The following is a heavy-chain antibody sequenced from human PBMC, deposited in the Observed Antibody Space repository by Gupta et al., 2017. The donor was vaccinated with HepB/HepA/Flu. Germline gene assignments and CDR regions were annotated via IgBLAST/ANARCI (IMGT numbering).Heavy chain of an antibody. D-gene: IGHD2/OR15-2a*01. CDR2: IHSSGTT. CDR1: NGSISSHY. Sequence: QVQLRESGPGLVKPSETLSLTCTVSNGSISSHYWSWIRQPPGKGLEWIGFIHSSGTTNYNPSLKSRITISLDTSENHLSLRLTSVTAADTAVYYCARWYYTSGCHDDWGQGTLVTVSS. J-gene: IGHJ1*01. V-gene: IGHV4-59*11. CDR3: ARWYYTSGCHDD.